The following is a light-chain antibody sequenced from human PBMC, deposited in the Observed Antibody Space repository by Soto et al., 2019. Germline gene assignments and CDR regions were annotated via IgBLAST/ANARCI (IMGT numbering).Light chain of an antibody. V-gene: IGKV1-27*01. CDR3: QKYNTAPYT. CDR1: QGFTNY. J-gene: IGKJ5*01. CDR2: AAS. Sequence: ISRSPSAVSACDEADGTRTCRASQGFTNYLAWYQQKPGKAPKLLIYAASTLQSGVPPRFSGSGSGTHFTLTISSLQPEDAATYYCQKYNTAPYTFGQGTRLEIK.